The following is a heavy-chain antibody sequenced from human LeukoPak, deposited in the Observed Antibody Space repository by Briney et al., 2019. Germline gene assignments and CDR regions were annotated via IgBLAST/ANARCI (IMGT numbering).Heavy chain of an antibody. CDR2: IGITGDT. D-gene: IGHD3-10*01. J-gene: IGHJ4*02. V-gene: IGHV3-13*01. CDR1: PLTLIGDN. Sequence: SGGPPGPSVPASPLTLIGDNMPGFPQARGKGWEWVSAIGITGDTYYSGSVKGRFTISRESAKNTLYLQMNSLRAEDTAVYYCAKDVSFMVRGVIGYWGQGTLVTVSS. CDR3: AKDVSFMVRGVIGY.